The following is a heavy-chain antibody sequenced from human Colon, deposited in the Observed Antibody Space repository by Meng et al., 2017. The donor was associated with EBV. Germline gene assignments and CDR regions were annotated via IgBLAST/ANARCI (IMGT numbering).Heavy chain of an antibody. J-gene: IGHJ4*02. CDR2: IYYSGST. CDR3: ARDRGGLGAFDY. D-gene: IGHD5-12*01. CDR1: GGSISSGDYY. V-gene: IGHV4-30-4*01. Sequence: QRQLQGSGPGMVKPSQTLSPTCTVSGGSISSGDYYWSWIRQPPGKGLEWIGYIYYSGSTYYNPSLKSRVTISVDTSKNQFSLKLSSVTAADTAVYYCARDRGGLGAFDYWGQGTLVTVSS.